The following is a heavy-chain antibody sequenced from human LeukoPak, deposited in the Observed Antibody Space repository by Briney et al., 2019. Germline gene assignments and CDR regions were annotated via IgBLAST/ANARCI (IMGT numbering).Heavy chain of an antibody. Sequence: PGGSLRLSREGSRFTFSGDEMNGVGQAPGKGLEWGSYSHTGSSPTSYTDSVKGRFTISRDNAKNSLYLQMNSLRAEDTAVYYCARVRSYFHYYYMDVWGKGAMVTVSS. D-gene: IGHD3-10*01. CDR3: ARVRSYFHYYYMDV. J-gene: IGHJ6*03. CDR2: SHTGSSPT. V-gene: IGHV3-48*03. CDR1: RFTFSGDE.